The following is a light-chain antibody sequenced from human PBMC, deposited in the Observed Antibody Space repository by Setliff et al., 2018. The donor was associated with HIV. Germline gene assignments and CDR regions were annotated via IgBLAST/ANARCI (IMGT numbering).Light chain of an antibody. V-gene: IGLV2-18*02. J-gene: IGLJ1*01. CDR1: SSDIGLYYR. CDR2: EVS. Sequence: QSALTQPPSVSGSPGQSVTISCTGTSSDIGLYYRVSWYHQPPGTTPKLMIYEVSNRPSGVPDRFSGSKSGNTASLTISGLHAEDEGDYYCSSYTGSSTFVVFGTGTKVT. CDR3: SSYTGSSTFVV.